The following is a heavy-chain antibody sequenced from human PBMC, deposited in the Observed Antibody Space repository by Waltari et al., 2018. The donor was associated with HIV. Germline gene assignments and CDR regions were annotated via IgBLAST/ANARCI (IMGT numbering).Heavy chain of an antibody. J-gene: IGHJ5*02. CDR2: IYTSGST. D-gene: IGHD3-22*01. V-gene: IGHV4-61*02. Sequence: QVQLQESGPGLVKPSQTLSLTCTVSGGSISSGSYSWSWIRQPAGKGLEWIGRIYTSGSTNYNPSLKSRVTISVETSKNQFSLKLSSVTAADTAVYYCARDERYYDSSGYFNWFDPWGQGTLVTVSS. CDR3: ARDERYYDSSGYFNWFDP. CDR1: GGSISSGSYS.